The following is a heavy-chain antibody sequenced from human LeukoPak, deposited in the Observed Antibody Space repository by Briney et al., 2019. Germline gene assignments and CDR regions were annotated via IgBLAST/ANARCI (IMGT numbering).Heavy chain of an antibody. CDR2: ISYDGNNY. CDR3: ARATRIYSSGWYYSFDY. J-gene: IGHJ4*02. D-gene: IGHD6-19*01. Sequence: GRSLRLSCAASGVTFSSYGMHWVRQAPGKGLEWVAVISYDGNNYYYAASVKGRFTISRDNSKSTLYLQMNSLRAEDTAVYYCARATRIYSSGWYYSFDYWGQGTLVTVSS. CDR1: GVTFSSYG. V-gene: IGHV3-30*03.